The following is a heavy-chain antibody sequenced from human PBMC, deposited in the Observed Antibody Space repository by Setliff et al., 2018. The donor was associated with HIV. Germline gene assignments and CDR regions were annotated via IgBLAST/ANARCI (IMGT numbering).Heavy chain of an antibody. Sequence: TSETLSLTCTVSGGSISSYYWTWIRQPPGKGLEWIGYIYTSGITNYNPSLKSRVTMSVDTSKNQFSLKLSSVTAADTAVYYCARDYSGWYYFDCWGQGTLVTVSS. D-gene: IGHD6-19*01. CDR2: IYTSGIT. J-gene: IGHJ4*02. CDR3: ARDYSGWYYFDC. V-gene: IGHV4-4*08. CDR1: GGSISSYY.